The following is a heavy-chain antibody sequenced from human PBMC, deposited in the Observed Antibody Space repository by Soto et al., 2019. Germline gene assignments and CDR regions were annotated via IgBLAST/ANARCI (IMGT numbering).Heavy chain of an antibody. CDR1: GYTFTLFG. CDR3: ARGGQYRYFDY. CDR2: ISPYNGDT. V-gene: IGHV1-18*01. J-gene: IGHJ4*02. Sequence: QVQLVQSGAEVKKPGASVKVSCTTSGYTFTLFGITWVRQAPGQGLEWMGWISPYNGDTKYAEKLEGRVTLTTDTSTDTAYLELTSLTSDATAEYYCARGGQYRYFDYWGQGTLVTVSS. D-gene: IGHD2-2*02.